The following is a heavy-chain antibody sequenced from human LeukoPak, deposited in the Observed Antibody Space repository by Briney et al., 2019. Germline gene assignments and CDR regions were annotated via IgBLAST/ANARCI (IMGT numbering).Heavy chain of an antibody. CDR1: GGSFSGYY. J-gene: IGHJ4*02. CDR3: ARAETYSSGWYDPFFDY. CDR2: IYHSGSS. D-gene: IGHD6-19*01. Sequence: PSETLSLTCAVYGGSFSGYYWGWIRRPPGKGLEWIGSIYHSGSSYYNPSLKSRVTISVDTSKNQFSLKLRSVTAADTAVYHCARAETYSSGWYDPFFDYWGQGTLVTVSS. V-gene: IGHV4-38-2*01.